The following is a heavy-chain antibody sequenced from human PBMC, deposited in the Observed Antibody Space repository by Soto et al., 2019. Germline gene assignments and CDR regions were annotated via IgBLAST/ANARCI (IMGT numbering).Heavy chain of an antibody. D-gene: IGHD5-18*01. CDR2: MNPNIGNT. J-gene: IGHJ3*02. CDR1: GYTFTSYD. Sequence: ASVKVSCKASGYTFTSYDINWMRQATGQGLEWMGWMNPNIGNTGYAQKFQGRVTMTRNTSISTAYMELNRLRSEDTAVYYCAIDSRYRVDAFDIWGQGTLVTVSS. V-gene: IGHV1-8*01. CDR3: AIDSRYRVDAFDI.